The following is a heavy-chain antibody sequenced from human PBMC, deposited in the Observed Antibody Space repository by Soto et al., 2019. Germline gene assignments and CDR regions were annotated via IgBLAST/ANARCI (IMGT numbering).Heavy chain of an antibody. Sequence: TSETLSLTCTVSGGSISSGGYYWSWIRQHPGKGLEWIGYIYYSGSTYYNPSLKSRVTISVDTSKNQFSLKLSSVTAADTAVYYCARRNYYYYGMDVWGQGTTVTVSS. J-gene: IGHJ6*02. V-gene: IGHV4-31*03. CDR3: ARRNYYYYGMDV. CDR2: IYYSGST. CDR1: GGSISSGGYY.